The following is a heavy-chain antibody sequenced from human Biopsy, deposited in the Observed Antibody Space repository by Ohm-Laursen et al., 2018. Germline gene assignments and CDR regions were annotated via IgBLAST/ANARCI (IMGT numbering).Heavy chain of an antibody. Sequence: ASSVKVSCKPSGYTFTAFSVHWLRQAPGQGLEWMGWINPKSGDTDYPQNFQGRVSMTRDTSISTAYMDLSRLRSDDTAVYYCARGRRHCSGTCSRWYFDLWGRGILVTVSS. CDR3: ARGRRHCSGTCSRWYFDL. CDR1: GYTFTAFS. J-gene: IGHJ2*01. CDR2: INPKSGDT. D-gene: IGHD2-2*01. V-gene: IGHV1-2*02.